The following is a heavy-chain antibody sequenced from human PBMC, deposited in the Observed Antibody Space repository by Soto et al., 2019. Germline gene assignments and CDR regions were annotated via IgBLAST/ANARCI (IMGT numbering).Heavy chain of an antibody. CDR3: ARSRNLDV. CDR1: GGSFSENH. D-gene: IGHD1-1*01. CDR2: IQNTGGT. Sequence: QVQVQQWGAGLLKPSETLSLTCAVYGGSFSENHWSWIRQPPGKGLEWIGEIQNTGGTNYSPSLKSRVTISVDRSKNQSSLSLTSVSAADTAVYYCARSRNLDVWGQGTTVIVSS. J-gene: IGHJ6*02. V-gene: IGHV4-34*01.